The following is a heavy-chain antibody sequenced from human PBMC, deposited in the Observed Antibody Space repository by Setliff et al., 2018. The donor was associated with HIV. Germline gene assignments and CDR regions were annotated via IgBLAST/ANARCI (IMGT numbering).Heavy chain of an antibody. CDR2: ISGYNGNT. J-gene: IGHJ4*02. Sequence: ASVKVSCKASGYTFTNYGISWVRQAPGQGLEWMGWISGYNGNTNYAQKFQGRVTMTTDTSTRTAYLELRSLRSDDTAVYYCARDSRSSIAPYNFDYWGQGTVVTVSS. CDR3: ARDSRSSIAPYNFDY. V-gene: IGHV1-18*01. CDR1: GYTFTNYG. D-gene: IGHD6-6*01.